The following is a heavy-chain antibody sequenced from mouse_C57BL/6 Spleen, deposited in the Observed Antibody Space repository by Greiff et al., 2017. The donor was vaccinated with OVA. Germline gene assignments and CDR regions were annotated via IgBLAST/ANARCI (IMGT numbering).Heavy chain of an antibody. Sequence: EVKLVESGGDLVKPGGSLKLSCAASGFTFSSYGMSWVRQTPDKRLEWVATISSGGSYTYYPDSVKGRFTISRDNAKNTLYLQMSSLKSEDTAMYYCARPHSNYDYAMDYWGQGTSVTVSS. V-gene: IGHV5-6*02. J-gene: IGHJ4*01. CDR3: ARPHSNYDYAMDY. CDR1: GFTFSSYG. CDR2: ISSGGSYT. D-gene: IGHD2-5*01.